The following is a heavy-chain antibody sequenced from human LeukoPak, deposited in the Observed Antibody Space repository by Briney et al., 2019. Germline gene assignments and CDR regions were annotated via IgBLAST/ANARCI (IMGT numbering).Heavy chain of an antibody. V-gene: IGHV1-69*06. CDR3: ARGGVLVAATSFDM. J-gene: IGHJ3*02. CDR1: EGTFNNYA. CDR2: FIPIFGTA. D-gene: IGHD2-15*01. Sequence: ASVNVSCKTPEGTFNNYAITWVRQAPGQGLEWMGVFIPIFGTANYAQKFQGRVTITADKSTSTAFLELSSLTSDDTAVYFCARGGVLVAATSFDMWGQGTMVTVSS.